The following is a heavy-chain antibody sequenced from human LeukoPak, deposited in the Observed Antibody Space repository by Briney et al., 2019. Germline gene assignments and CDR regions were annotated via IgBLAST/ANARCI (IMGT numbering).Heavy chain of an antibody. V-gene: IGHV1-3*01. Sequence: GASVTVSCKASGYTFTSYAMHWVRQAPGQRKEWMGWINAGNGNTKYSQKFQGRVTITRDTSASTAYMELSSLRSEDTAVYYCARVGYSSGWPYNWFDPWGQGTLVTVSS. CDR1: GYTFTSYA. J-gene: IGHJ5*02. D-gene: IGHD6-19*01. CDR2: INAGNGNT. CDR3: ARVGYSSGWPYNWFDP.